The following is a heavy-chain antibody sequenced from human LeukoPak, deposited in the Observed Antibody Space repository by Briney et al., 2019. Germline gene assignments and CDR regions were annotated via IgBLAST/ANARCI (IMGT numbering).Heavy chain of an antibody. CDR1: GFTFSSYS. Sequence: TGGSLRLSCAASGFTFSSYSMNWVRQAPGKGLEWVSSISSSSSYIYYADSVKGRFTISRDNAKNSLYLQMNSLRAEDTAVYYCARGYYYDSSGYYYFDYWGQGTLVTVSS. J-gene: IGHJ4*02. V-gene: IGHV3-21*01. D-gene: IGHD3-22*01. CDR2: ISSSSSYI. CDR3: ARGYYYDSSGYYYFDY.